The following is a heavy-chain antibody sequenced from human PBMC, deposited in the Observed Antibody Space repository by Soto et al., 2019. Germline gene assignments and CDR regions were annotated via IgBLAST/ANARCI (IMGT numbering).Heavy chain of an antibody. Sequence: QVQLVKSGGEVRKPGASLEISCQASGYSLISHYINWVRQATGTSFEWLGMGNPRTGSPSYARKFVGRVRMTRDTSTSTVHMTLNSLTSEDTAIYYCAREGDPVTVLDYWGQGTVVSVSS. CDR3: AREGDPVTVLDY. CDR2: GNPRTGSP. V-gene: IGHV1-46*01. D-gene: IGHD4-17*01. CDR1: GYSLISHY. J-gene: IGHJ4*02.